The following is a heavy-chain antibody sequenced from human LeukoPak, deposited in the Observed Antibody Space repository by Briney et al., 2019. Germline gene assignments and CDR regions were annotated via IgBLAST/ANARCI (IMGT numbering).Heavy chain of an antibody. CDR3: ARREAPQRWLVRFDP. D-gene: IGHD6-19*01. CDR1: GYTFTSYD. CDR2: MNPYSGNT. J-gene: IGHJ5*02. V-gene: IGHV1-8*01. Sequence: ASVKVSCMPSGYTFTSYDINWVRQATRQGLEWMGWMNPYSGNTDYPQKLQGRVTMTRKTSKSPAYMELSSLISEDEAVYCCARREAPQRWLVRFDPWGQGTLVTVSS.